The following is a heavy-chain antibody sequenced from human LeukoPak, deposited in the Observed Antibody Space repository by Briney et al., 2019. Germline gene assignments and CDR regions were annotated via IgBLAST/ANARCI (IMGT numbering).Heavy chain of an antibody. V-gene: IGHV1-8*01. D-gene: IGHD3-3*01. CDR2: MNPNSGNT. Sequence: ASVNVSCTASGYTFTSYDVNWVRQATGQGLEWMGWMNPNSGNTGYAQKFQGRVTMTRNTSISTAYMELSSLRSEDTAVYYCARGVRDYDFWSGYYNYGMDVWGQGTTVTVSS. CDR3: ARGVRDYDFWSGYYNYGMDV. J-gene: IGHJ6*02. CDR1: GYTFTSYD.